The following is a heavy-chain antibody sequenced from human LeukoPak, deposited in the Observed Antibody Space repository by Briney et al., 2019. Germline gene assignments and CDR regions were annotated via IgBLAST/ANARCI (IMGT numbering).Heavy chain of an antibody. D-gene: IGHD4-17*01. CDR1: GPYFRDQY. Sequence: GALRDSCAGSGPYFRDQYMDWVRQAPGKGLEYVSAISSNGGSTYYANSVKGRFTISRDNSKNTLYLQMGSLRAEDMAVYYCARDHLRGFDYWGQGTLVTVSS. V-gene: IGHV3-64*01. J-gene: IGHJ4*02. CDR2: ISSNGGST. CDR3: ARDHLRGFDY.